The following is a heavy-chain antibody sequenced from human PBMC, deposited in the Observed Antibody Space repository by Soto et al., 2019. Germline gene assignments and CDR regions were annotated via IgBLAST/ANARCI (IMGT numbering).Heavy chain of an antibody. D-gene: IGHD2-15*01. V-gene: IGHV1-69*13. CDR1: GGTFSSYA. Sequence: SVQVSCKASGGTFSSYAISWVRQAPGQGLEWMGGLIPIFGTANYAQKFQGRVTITADESTSTAYMELSSLRSDDTAVYYCARGTGGNWAAFDVWGQGTMVTVSS. CDR3: ARGTGGNWAAFDV. CDR2: LIPIFGTA. J-gene: IGHJ3*01.